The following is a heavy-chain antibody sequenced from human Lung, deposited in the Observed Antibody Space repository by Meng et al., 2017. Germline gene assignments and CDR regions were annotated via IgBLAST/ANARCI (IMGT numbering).Heavy chain of an antibody. CDR3: TGHIDY. V-gene: IGHV3-15*01. Sequence: VQLVECGGSLVKPGGSLRLSCAGSGVTFSNAWMTWVRQAPGKGLEWIGRMKSNVDGGTVDYAAALKGRFFISRDDSKNMFYLQMNSLKSEDTAVYYCTGHIDYWGHGTLVTVSS. CDR2: MKSNVDGGTV. J-gene: IGHJ4*01. CDR1: GVTFSNAW.